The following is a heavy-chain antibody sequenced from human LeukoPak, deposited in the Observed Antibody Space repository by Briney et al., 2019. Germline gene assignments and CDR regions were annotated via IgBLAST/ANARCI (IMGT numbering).Heavy chain of an antibody. CDR2: INPNSGGT. D-gene: IGHD2-2*02. V-gene: IGHV1-2*02. CDR1: GYTFTGYY. Sequence: GASVKVSCKASGYTFTGYYMHWLRQAPGQGLEWMGWINPNSGGTNYAQKFQGRVTMTRDTSISTAYMELSRLRSDDTAVYYCARAYCSSTSCYTAGYWGQGTLVTVSS. J-gene: IGHJ4*02. CDR3: ARAYCSSTSCYTAGY.